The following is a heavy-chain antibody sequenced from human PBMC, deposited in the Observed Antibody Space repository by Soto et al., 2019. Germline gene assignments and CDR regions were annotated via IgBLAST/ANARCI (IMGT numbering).Heavy chain of an antibody. D-gene: IGHD3-10*01. V-gene: IGHV3-21*01. CDR2: ISSSSSYI. CDR3: ARDRYYYGSGSYYSNAFDI. J-gene: IGHJ3*02. Sequence: EVQLVESGGGLVKPGGSLRLSCAASGFTFSSYSMNWVRQAPGKGLEWVSSISSSSSYIYYADSVKGRFTISRDNAKNSLYLQMNSLRAEDTAVYYCARDRYYYGSGSYYSNAFDIWGQGTMVTVSS. CDR1: GFTFSSYS.